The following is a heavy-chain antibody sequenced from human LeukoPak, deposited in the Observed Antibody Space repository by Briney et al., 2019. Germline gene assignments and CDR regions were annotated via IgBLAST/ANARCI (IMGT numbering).Heavy chain of an antibody. J-gene: IGHJ4*02. CDR2: INHSGST. CDR1: GGSFSGYY. Sequence: SETLSLTCAVYGGSFSGYYWSWIRQPPGKGLEWIGEINHSGSTNYNPSLKSRATISVDTSKNQFSLKLNSVTAADTAVYYCARGRSIAARPYYYWGQGTLVTVSS. CDR3: ARGRSIAARPYYY. D-gene: IGHD6-6*01. V-gene: IGHV4-34*01.